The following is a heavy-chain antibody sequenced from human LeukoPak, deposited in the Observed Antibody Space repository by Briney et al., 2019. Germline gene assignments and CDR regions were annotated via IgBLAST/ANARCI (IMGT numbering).Heavy chain of an antibody. CDR2: ISSSSSTI. CDR1: GFTFSSYS. J-gene: IGHJ3*02. CDR3: ARGPRITGNAFDI. V-gene: IGHV3-48*01. Sequence: SGGSLRLSCAASGFTFSSYSMNWVRQAPGKGLEWVSYISSSSSTIYYADSVKGRFTISRDNAKNSLYLQMNSLRSEDTAVYYCARGPRITGNAFDIWGQGTMVTVSS. D-gene: IGHD1-20*01.